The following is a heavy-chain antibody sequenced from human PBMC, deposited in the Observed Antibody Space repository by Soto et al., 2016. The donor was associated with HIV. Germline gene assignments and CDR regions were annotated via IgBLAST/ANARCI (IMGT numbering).Heavy chain of an antibody. D-gene: IGHD5-18*01. J-gene: IGHJ4*02. CDR2: INPNTGVT. Sequence: QVQLVQSGAEVKKPGASVNVSCKASGYTFTDYYIHWVRQAPGQGLEWMGWINPNTGVTNFAQKFQGRVTMTRDTSIRTAYMDLSRLTSADTAVHYCATRIGYSYGFYYFDSWGQGSLVTVSS. V-gene: IGHV1-2*02. CDR3: ATRIGYSYGFYYFDS. CDR1: GYTFTDYY.